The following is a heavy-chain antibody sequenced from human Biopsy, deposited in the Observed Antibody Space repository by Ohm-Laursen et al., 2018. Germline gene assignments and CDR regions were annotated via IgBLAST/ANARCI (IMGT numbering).Heavy chain of an antibody. CDR2: MNHGGST. CDR3: ARGSNWNDWSFDY. V-gene: IGHV4-34*01. Sequence: GTLSLTCAVYGGSFSGYYWSWIRQPPGKGLEWIGEMNHGGSTNYNSSLKSRVTISVDTSKDQFSLKLNSVTAADTAVYYCARGSNWNDWSFDYWGQGTVVTVPS. D-gene: IGHD1-20*01. J-gene: IGHJ4*02. CDR1: GGSFSGYY.